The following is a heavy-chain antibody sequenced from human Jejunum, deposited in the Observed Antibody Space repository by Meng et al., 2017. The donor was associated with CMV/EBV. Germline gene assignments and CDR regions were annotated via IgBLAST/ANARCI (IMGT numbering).Heavy chain of an antibody. D-gene: IGHD1-26*01. CDR1: GGSINGYY. CDR3: TRDNLSGSYYFDY. V-gene: IGHV4-4*07. Sequence: HVQLHESCPGLGKPSETLSLTCTGSGGSINGYYCSWIRQPAGKGLEWIGRIYTSGNTNYNPSLKSRVTMSVDTSKNQFSLKLSSVTAADTAVYYCTRDNLSGSYYFDYWGQGTLVTVSS. J-gene: IGHJ4*02. CDR2: IYTSGNT.